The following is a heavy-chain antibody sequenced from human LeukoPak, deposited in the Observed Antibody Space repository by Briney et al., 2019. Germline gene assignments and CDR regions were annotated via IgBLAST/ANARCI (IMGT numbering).Heavy chain of an antibody. V-gene: IGHV3-21*01. J-gene: IGHJ4*02. CDR3: ARDGGLYSSGWYFYFDY. D-gene: IGHD6-19*01. Sequence: GGSLRLSCAASGFTFSSYSMNWVRQAPGKGLEWVSSISSSSSYIYYADSVKGRFTISRDNAKNSLYLQMTRLRAEDTAVYYCARDGGLYSSGWYFYFDYWGQGTLVTVSS. CDR1: GFTFSSYS. CDR2: ISSSSSYI.